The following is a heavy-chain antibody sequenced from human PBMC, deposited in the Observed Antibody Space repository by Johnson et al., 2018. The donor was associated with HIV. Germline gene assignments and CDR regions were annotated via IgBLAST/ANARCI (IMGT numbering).Heavy chain of an antibody. D-gene: IGHD2-2*01. J-gene: IGHJ3*02. CDR1: GFTFSSYA. V-gene: IGHV3-30-3*01. CDR3: ARGRYQLPGAFDI. Sequence: QVQLVESGGGVVQPGRSLRLSCAASGFTFSSYAMHWVRQAPGKGLEWVAVISNDGSDKYYADSVKGRFTISRDNSKNTLYLQMNSLRAEDTALYYCARGRYQLPGAFDIWGQGTMVTVSS. CDR2: ISNDGSDK.